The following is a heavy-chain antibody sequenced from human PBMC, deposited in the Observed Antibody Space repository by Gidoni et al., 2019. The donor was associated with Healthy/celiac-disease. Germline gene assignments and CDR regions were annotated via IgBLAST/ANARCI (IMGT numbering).Heavy chain of an antibody. CDR3: ATSRDGYNPYYVDY. CDR1: VGTFSSYA. Sequence: QVQLVQSVAEVTKPGSSVKVSCKASVGTFSSYAISWVRQAPGQGREWMGRIIPIIGIEKYAQKFKGRVTITAEKYTSTAYREMSSLRSEDTAVYYCATSRDGYNPYYVDYWGQGTLVTGSS. J-gene: IGHJ4*02. V-gene: IGHV1-69*04. D-gene: IGHD5-12*01. CDR2: IIPIIGIE.